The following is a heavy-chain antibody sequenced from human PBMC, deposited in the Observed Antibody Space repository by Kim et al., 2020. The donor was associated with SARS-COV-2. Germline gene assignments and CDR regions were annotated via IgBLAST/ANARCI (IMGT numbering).Heavy chain of an antibody. CDR1: GFTFSSYS. CDR3: AREDSQRPFYYYYYGMDV. CDR2: ISSSSSYI. J-gene: IGHJ6*02. V-gene: IGHV3-21*01. D-gene: IGHD2-15*01. Sequence: GGSLRLSCAASGFTFSSYSMNWVRQAPGKGLEWVSSISSSSSYIYYADSVKGRFTISRDNAKNSLYLQMNSLRAEDTAVYYCAREDSQRPFYYYYYGMDVWGQGTTVTVSS.